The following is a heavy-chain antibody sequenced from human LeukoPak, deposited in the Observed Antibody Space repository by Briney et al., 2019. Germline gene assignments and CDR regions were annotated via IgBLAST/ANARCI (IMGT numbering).Heavy chain of an antibody. Sequence: GRSLRLSCAASGFTFSSYGMHLVRQAPGKGLEWVAVISYDGSNKYYADSVKGRFTISRDNSKNTLYLEMNSLRAEDTAVYYCAKDSLPGVWSGYLDYWGQGTLVTVSS. CDR3: AKDSLPGVWSGYLDY. J-gene: IGHJ4*02. CDR2: ISYDGSNK. V-gene: IGHV3-30*18. D-gene: IGHD3-3*01. CDR1: GFTFSSYG.